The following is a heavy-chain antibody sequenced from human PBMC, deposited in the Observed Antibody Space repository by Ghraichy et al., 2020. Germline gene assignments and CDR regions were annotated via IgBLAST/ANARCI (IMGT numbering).Heavy chain of an antibody. J-gene: IGHJ4*02. D-gene: IGHD1-14*01. CDR1: GFAVSGNY. V-gene: IGHV3-53*01. CDR3: ARGFDASATANLNYFNS. CDR2: IYIGGGT. Sequence: GGSLRLSCAASGFAVSGNYMGWVRQTPGKGLEWVSVIYIGGGTYYEDSVKGRFTISRDNLKNTVYLQINGLRAEDTALYYCARGFDASATANLNYFNSWGQGTLVTVSS.